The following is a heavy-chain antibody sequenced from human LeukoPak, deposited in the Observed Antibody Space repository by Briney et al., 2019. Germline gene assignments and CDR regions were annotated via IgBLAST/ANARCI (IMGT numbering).Heavy chain of an antibody. CDR2: ISAYNGNT. D-gene: IGHD6-19*01. V-gene: IGHV1-18*01. Sequence: GASVKVSCKASGYTFTSYGISWVRQAPGQGLEWMGWISAYNGNTNYAQKLQGRVTMTTDTSTSTAYMELRSLRSDDTAVYYCARVLIPGIAVAGTRDYWYFDLWGRGTLVTVSS. CDR3: ARVLIPGIAVAGTRDYWYFDL. J-gene: IGHJ2*01. CDR1: GYTFTSYG.